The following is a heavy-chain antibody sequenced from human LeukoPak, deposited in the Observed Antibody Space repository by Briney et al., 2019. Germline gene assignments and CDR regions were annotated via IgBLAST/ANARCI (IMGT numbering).Heavy chain of an antibody. CDR2: LPPDELGI. Sequence: VGSLRLSCAASGFTFTNYWMHWVRQAPGMGLVWVSRLPPDELGIIYADSVKGRFTVSRDNAKNTVYLQMNNLRVGDTAMYYCVGTIASRGSEYWGQGALVTVSS. J-gene: IGHJ4*02. D-gene: IGHD6-6*01. V-gene: IGHV3-74*01. CDR1: GFTFTNYW. CDR3: VGTIASRGSEY.